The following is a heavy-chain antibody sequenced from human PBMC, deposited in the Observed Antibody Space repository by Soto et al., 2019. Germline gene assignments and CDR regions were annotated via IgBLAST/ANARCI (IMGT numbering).Heavy chain of an antibody. Sequence: SETLSLTCTVSGGSIGSSSYYWGWIRQPPGKGLEWIGSIYYSGSTYCDPSLKSRVTISVDTSKNQFSLKLSSVTAADTAVYYCARSAGGGYSYGSLFDPWGQGTLVTVSS. D-gene: IGHD5-18*01. V-gene: IGHV4-39*01. J-gene: IGHJ5*02. CDR1: GGSIGSSSYY. CDR3: ARSAGGGYSYGSLFDP. CDR2: IYYSGST.